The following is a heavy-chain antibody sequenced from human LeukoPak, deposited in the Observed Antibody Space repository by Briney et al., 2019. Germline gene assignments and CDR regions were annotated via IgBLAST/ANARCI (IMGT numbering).Heavy chain of an antibody. CDR3: ARVNYCDSSGYASGVDY. Sequence: GGSLRLSCAASGFTFSSYEMNWVRQAPGKGLEWVSYISSSGSTIYYADSVKGRLTISRDNAKNSLYLQMNSLRAEDTAVYYCARVNYCDSSGYASGVDYWGQGTLVTVSS. J-gene: IGHJ4*02. CDR1: GFTFSSYE. V-gene: IGHV3-48*03. D-gene: IGHD3-22*01. CDR2: ISSSGSTI.